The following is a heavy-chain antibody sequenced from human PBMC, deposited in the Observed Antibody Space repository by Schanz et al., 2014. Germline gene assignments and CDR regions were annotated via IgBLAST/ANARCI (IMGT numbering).Heavy chain of an antibody. V-gene: IGHV3-23*04. CDR1: GFTFGSYA. CDR2: MSGTAGDT. J-gene: IGHJ4*02. Sequence: VELVESGGGVVQPGGSLRLSCAASGFTFGSYAMSWVRQAPGKGLEWVSGMSGTAGDTHYSDSVKGRFTISRDNSKNTLYLQMNSVRGEDTAVYYCAISGTRRFGAGSFDYWGQGTLVTVSS. CDR3: AISGTRRFGAGSFDY. D-gene: IGHD3-10*01.